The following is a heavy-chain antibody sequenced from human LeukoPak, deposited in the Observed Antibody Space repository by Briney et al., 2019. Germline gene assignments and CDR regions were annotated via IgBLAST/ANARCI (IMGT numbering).Heavy chain of an antibody. CDR1: GGSISSYY. CDR3: ARAQVEPATAGGGDAFDI. V-gene: IGHV4-59*01. J-gene: IGHJ3*02. CDR2: IYYSGST. Sequence: PSETLSLTCTVSGGSISSYYWSWIRQPPGKGLEWIGYIYYSGSTNYNPSLKSRVTISVDTSKNQFSLKLSSVTAADTAVYYCARAQVEPATAGGGDAFDIWGQGTMVTVSS. D-gene: IGHD2-8*02.